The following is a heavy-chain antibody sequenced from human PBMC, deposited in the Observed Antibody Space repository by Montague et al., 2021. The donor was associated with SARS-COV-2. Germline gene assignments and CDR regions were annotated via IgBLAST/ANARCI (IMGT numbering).Heavy chain of an antibody. CDR3: ARTNYDFWRGHQRGGAFDN. V-gene: IGHV4-39*01. CDR2: LFYSVNT. CDR1: GGSISSSDYY. J-gene: IGHJ3*02. D-gene: IGHD3-3*01. Sequence: SETLSLTCTVSGGSISSSDYYWGWIRQPPGKGLEWIGSLFYSVNTYYNPSLKSRVTISVDTSKNQFSLKLSSVTAADTAVYYCARTNYDFWRGHQRGGAFDNRGQGTMVTVSS.